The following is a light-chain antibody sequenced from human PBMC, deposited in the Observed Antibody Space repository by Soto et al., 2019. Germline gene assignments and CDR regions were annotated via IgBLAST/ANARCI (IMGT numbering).Light chain of an antibody. CDR3: QQYYNWPPGT. CDR2: HAS. Sequence: EIVLTQSPATLSVSPGERATLSCRASQSISSSLAWYQQQPGQAPRLLIYHASTRAAGIPARFSGSGSGTAFTLPISSIQSEDFAVYYCQQYYNWPPGTFGQGTKVEIK. V-gene: IGKV3-15*01. J-gene: IGKJ1*01. CDR1: QSISSS.